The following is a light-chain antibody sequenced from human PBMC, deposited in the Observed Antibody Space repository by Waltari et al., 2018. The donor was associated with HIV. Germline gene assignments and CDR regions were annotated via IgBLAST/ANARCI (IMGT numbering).Light chain of an antibody. Sequence: QSILTRPPSVSAAPGHNVTISCSGTTSNIANNYVSWCQHLPGTAPKLLIFENDKRPSEIPDRFSGSKSGTSATLGIIGLQPGDEADYYCGTWDTSLTAYVFTTGTKVSV. V-gene: IGLV1-51*02. CDR1: TSNIANNY. J-gene: IGLJ1*01. CDR3: GTWDTSLTAYV. CDR2: END.